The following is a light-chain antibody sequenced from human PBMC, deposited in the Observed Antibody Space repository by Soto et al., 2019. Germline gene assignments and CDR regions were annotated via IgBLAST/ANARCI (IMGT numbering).Light chain of an antibody. CDR2: DSS. Sequence: DIQMTQSPSTLSASVGDRVTITCRASQTISSWLAWYQQKPGKAPELLIYDSSTLNSGVPSRLSGSESGTEFTRTINSLQPDDFATYYCQQYNSYPYAFGQGTKLEIK. CDR1: QTISSW. J-gene: IGKJ2*01. V-gene: IGKV1-5*01. CDR3: QQYNSYPYA.